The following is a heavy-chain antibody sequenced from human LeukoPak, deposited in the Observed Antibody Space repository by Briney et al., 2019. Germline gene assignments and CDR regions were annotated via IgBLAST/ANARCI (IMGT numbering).Heavy chain of an antibody. CDR3: ARDSDPLGSPRGTYYYYFYMDV. CDR2: IILIFGTA. Sequence: SVKVSCKASGGTFSSYAISWVRQAPGQGLECMGRIILIFGTANYAQKFQGRVTITADKSTSTAYMELSSLRSEDTAVYYCARDSDPLGSPRGTYYYYFYMDVWGKGTTVTVSS. J-gene: IGHJ6*03. CDR1: GGTFSSYA. D-gene: IGHD1-14*01. V-gene: IGHV1-69*06.